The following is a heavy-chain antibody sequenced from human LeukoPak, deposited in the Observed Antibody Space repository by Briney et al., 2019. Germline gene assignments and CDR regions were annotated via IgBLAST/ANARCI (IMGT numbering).Heavy chain of an antibody. V-gene: IGHV3-73*01. CDR2: IRSKANNYAT. D-gene: IGHD2-2*01. CDR3: TRHGPTNIVVVPATSEGDY. CDR1: GFTFSGSA. J-gene: IGHJ4*02. Sequence: GGSLRLSFAASGFTFSGSAMHWVRQASGKGLEWVGRIRSKANNYATGYAASVNGRFTISRDDSKNTAYLQMNSLKIEDTAVYYCTRHGPTNIVVVPATSEGDYWGQGTLVTVSS.